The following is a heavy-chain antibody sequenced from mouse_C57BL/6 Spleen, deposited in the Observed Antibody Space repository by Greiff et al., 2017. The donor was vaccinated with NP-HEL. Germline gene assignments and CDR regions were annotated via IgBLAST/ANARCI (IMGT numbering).Heavy chain of an antibody. CDR3: TFTTVVATNFDY. CDR1: GFNIKDYY. J-gene: IGHJ2*01. CDR2: IDPEDGDT. V-gene: IGHV14-1*01. Sequence: EVKLMESGAELVRPGASVKLSCTASGFNIKDYYMHWVKQRPEQGLEWIGRIDPEDGDTEYAPKFQGKATMTADTSSNTAYLQLSSLTSEDTAVYYCTFTTVVATNFDYWGQGTTLTVSS. D-gene: IGHD1-1*01.